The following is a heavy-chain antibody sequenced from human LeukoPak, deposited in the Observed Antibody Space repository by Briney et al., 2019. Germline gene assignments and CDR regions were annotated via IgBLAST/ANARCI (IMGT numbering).Heavy chain of an antibody. V-gene: IGHV4-39*07. J-gene: IGHJ4*02. CDR1: GGSISSSSYY. CDR3: ARDPTYYLRYGYFDS. Sequence: KTSETLSLTCTVSGGSISSSSYYWGWIRQPPGKGLEWIGSIYYSGSTYYNPSLKSRVTISVDTSKNQFSLKLSSVTAADTAVYYCARDPTYYLRYGYFDSWGQGTLVTVSS. D-gene: IGHD1-26*01. CDR2: IYYSGST.